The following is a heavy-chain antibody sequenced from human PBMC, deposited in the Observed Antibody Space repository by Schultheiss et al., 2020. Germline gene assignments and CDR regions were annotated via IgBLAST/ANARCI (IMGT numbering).Heavy chain of an antibody. CDR2: IYTSGST. CDR3: ARARPWVDGSKIVYYFDY. V-gene: IGHV4-61*02. D-gene: IGHD5-24*01. CDR1: GGSISSGSYY. J-gene: IGHJ4*02. Sequence: SETLSLTCTVSGGSISSGSYYWSWIRQPAGKGLEWIGRIYTSGSTNYNPSLKSRVTISVDTSKNQFSLKLSSVTAADTAVYYCARARPWVDGSKIVYYFDYWGQGTLVTVSS.